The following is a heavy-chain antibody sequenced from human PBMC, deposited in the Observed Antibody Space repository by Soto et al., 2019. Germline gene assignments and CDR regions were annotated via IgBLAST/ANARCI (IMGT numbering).Heavy chain of an antibody. CDR2: IYYSGST. Sequence: PSETLSLTCTVSGGSISSYYWSWVRQPPGKGLEWIGYIYYSGSTNYNPSLKSRVTISVDTSKNQFSLKLSSVTAADTAVYYCAGSTVTHVFDYWGQGTLVTVSS. J-gene: IGHJ4*02. V-gene: IGHV4-59*08. CDR1: GGSISSYY. CDR3: AGSTVTHVFDY. D-gene: IGHD4-17*01.